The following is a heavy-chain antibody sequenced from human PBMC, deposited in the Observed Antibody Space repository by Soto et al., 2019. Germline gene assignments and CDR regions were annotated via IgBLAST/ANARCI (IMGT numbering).Heavy chain of an antibody. Sequence: QVQLVESGGGLVKPGGSLRLSCAASGFTFSDYYMSWIRQAPGKGLEWVSYISSSGSTIYYADSVKGRFTISRDNAKNSLYLQMNSLRAEDTALYYCARRIRNSRGYLQARRWDWCQGTLVTVSS. V-gene: IGHV3-11*01. CDR2: ISSSGSTI. D-gene: IGHD3-22*01. J-gene: IGHJ4*02. CDR3: ARRIRNSRGYLQARRWD. CDR1: GFTFSDYY.